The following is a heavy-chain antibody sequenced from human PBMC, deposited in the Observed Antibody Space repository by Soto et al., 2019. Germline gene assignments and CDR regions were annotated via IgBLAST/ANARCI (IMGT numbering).Heavy chain of an antibody. D-gene: IGHD2-15*01. Sequence: ASVKVSCKASGYTFTGYGISWVRQAPGQGLEWMGWISAYNGNTNYAQKLQGRVTMTTDTSTSTAHMELRSLRSDDTAVYYCARDLPRYCSGGSCLDWFDPWVQGTLVTVSS. CDR3: ARDLPRYCSGGSCLDWFDP. CDR1: GYTFTGYG. V-gene: IGHV1-18*01. J-gene: IGHJ5*02. CDR2: ISAYNGNT.